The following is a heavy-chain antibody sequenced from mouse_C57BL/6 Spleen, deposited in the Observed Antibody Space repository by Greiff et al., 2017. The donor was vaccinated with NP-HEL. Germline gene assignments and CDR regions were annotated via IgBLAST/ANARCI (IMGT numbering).Heavy chain of an antibody. CDR3: ARGDDGYYEDAMDY. CDR1: GFTFSDYG. CDR2: ISSGSSTI. J-gene: IGHJ4*01. V-gene: IGHV5-17*01. D-gene: IGHD2-3*01. Sequence: DVKLVESGGGLVKPGGSLKLSCAASGFTFSDYGMHWVRQAPEKGLEWVAYISSGSSTIYYADTVKGRFTISRDNAKNTLFLQMTSLRSEDTAMYYCARGDDGYYEDAMDYWGQGTSVTVSS.